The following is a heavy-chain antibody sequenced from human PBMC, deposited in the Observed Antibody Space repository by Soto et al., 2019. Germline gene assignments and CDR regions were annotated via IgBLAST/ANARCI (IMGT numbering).Heavy chain of an antibody. Sequence: QVQLVQSGAEVKKPGASVKVSCKASGYTFTSYGISWVRQAPGQGLEWMGWISAYNGNTNYAQKLQGRVTMTTDTSTSTAYMELRSLRSDDTAVYYCARVSPRIKCVWGSYPTYWGQGTLVTVSS. CDR3: ARVSPRIKCVWGSYPTY. D-gene: IGHD3-16*02. CDR1: GYTFTSYG. J-gene: IGHJ4*02. V-gene: IGHV1-18*01. CDR2: ISAYNGNT.